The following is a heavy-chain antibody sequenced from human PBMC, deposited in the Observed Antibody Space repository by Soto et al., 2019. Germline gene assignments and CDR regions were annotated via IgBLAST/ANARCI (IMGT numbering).Heavy chain of an antibody. D-gene: IGHD5-18*01. CDR1: GGSISSYY. CDR3: ARGPTINTAMVTYDFFD. J-gene: IGHJ4*02. V-gene: IGHV4-59*01. Sequence: SETLSLTCTVSGGSISSYYWSWIRQPPGKGLEWIGYIYYSGSTNYNPSLKSRVTISVDTSKNQFSLKLSSVTAADTAVYYCARGPTINTAMVTYDFFDWGQGTQVTVSS. CDR2: IYYSGST.